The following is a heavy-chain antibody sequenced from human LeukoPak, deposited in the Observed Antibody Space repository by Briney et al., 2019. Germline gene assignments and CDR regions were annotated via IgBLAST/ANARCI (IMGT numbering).Heavy chain of an antibody. CDR2: IYPGDSDT. Sequence: GESLKISCKGSGYSFTSYWIGWVRQMPGKGLEWMGIIYPGDSDTRYSPSFQGQVTISADKSISTAYLQWSSLKASDTAMYYCARQKYSSGWLHDAFDIWGQGTMVTVSS. J-gene: IGHJ3*02. CDR1: GYSFTSYW. V-gene: IGHV5-51*01. CDR3: ARQKYSSGWLHDAFDI. D-gene: IGHD6-19*01.